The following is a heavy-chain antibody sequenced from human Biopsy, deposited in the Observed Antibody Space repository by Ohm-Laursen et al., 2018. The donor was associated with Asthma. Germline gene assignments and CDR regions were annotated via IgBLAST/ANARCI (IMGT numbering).Heavy chain of an antibody. CDR2: IHYSGST. V-gene: IGHV4-59*01. J-gene: IGHJ4*02. CDR1: GVSIRSYY. Sequence: SETLSLTCTVSGVSIRSYYRTWIRPPPGKGLEWIGNIHYSGSTYSNPSLKSRVTISVDTSKKQISLRLSSVIAADTAVYYCAGFCSGGNCPDHWGQGTLVTVSS. CDR3: AGFCSGGNCPDH. D-gene: IGHD2-15*01.